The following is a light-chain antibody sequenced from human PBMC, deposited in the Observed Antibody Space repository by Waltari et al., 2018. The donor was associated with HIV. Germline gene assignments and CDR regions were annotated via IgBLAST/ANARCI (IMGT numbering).Light chain of an antibody. V-gene: IGLV1-44*01. CDR1: SSNIGTRP. Sequence: QSVLTQPPSASGTPGQRVTISCSGSSSNIGTRPVNWYQQLAGSAPKLLIYRSDLRPSGVPCRCSGSKSATSASLAISGLQSEDEATYYCASWDDSLNGVIFGGGTELTVL. CDR3: ASWDDSLNGVI. CDR2: RSD. J-gene: IGLJ2*01.